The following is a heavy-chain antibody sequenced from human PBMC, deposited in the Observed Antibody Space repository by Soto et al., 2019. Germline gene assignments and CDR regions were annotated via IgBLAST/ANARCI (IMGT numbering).Heavy chain of an antibody. D-gene: IGHD3-3*01. Sequence: PSETLSLTCTVSGGSVSSGSYHWSWIRQPPGKGLEWIGYIYYTGSTNYNPSLKSRVTISVDTSKNQFSLNLRSVTAADTAVYYCARIPFYEFWSGGPPVDPWGQGTLVTVSS. CDR1: GGSVSSGSYH. J-gene: IGHJ5*02. CDR3: ARIPFYEFWSGGPPVDP. V-gene: IGHV4-61*01. CDR2: IYYTGST.